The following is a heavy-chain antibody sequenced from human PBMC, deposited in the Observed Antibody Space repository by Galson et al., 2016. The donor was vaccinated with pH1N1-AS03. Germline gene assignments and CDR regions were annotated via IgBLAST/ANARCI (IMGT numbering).Heavy chain of an antibody. CDR1: GYTLTRYY. D-gene: IGHD3-16*02. V-gene: IGHV1-46*01. Sequence: SVKVSCKASGYTLTRYYMHWVRQAPGQGLEWMGIIDPSGGPTTYAPKFQGRITITTDTSTSTVYMEQVSLRSEDTAVYYCARRYYFDYWGQGTTVTVSS. CDR3: ARRYYFDY. J-gene: IGHJ4*03. CDR2: IDPSGGPT.